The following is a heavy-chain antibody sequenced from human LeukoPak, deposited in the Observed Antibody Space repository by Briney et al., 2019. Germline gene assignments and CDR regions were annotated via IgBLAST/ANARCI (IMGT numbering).Heavy chain of an antibody. V-gene: IGHV4-39*01. CDR3: ARRSDSGSDDGEDYFDY. CDR2: MYYDGST. Sequence: SETLSLTCSVSGVSINSSSYYWGWLRQPPGKGLEWIGSMYYDGSTYYNPSLKSRVTISVDTSKNQFSLKLTSVTAADTAVYFCARRSDSGSDDGEDYFDYWGQGTLVTVSS. J-gene: IGHJ4*02. D-gene: IGHD1-26*01. CDR1: GVSINSSSYY.